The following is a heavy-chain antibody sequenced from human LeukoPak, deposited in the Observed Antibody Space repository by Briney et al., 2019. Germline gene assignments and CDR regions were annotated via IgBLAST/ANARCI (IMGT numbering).Heavy chain of an antibody. J-gene: IGHJ6*02. CDR1: GGSISSGGYY. Sequence: PSETLSLTCTVSGGSISSGGYYWSWIRQHPGKGLEWIGYIYYSGSTYYNPSLKSRVTISVDTSKNQFSLKLSSVTAADTAVYYCARDGATMVRGVIGMDVWGQGTTVTVSS. V-gene: IGHV4-31*03. D-gene: IGHD3-10*01. CDR3: ARDGATMVRGVIGMDV. CDR2: IYYSGST.